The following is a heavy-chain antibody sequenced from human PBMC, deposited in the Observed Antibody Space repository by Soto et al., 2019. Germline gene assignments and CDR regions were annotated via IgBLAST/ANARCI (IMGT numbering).Heavy chain of an antibody. CDR2: ISYDGNNK. D-gene: IGHD1-1*01. CDR3: AKERTRHFEY. Sequence: GASVRLSCAASGFTFGSYGMHWVRQAPGKGLEWVAVISYDGNNKYYADSVKGRLTISRDNSKNTVSLQMNSLRAEDTAVYYCAKERTRHFEYWGQGIPVTVSS. J-gene: IGHJ4*02. CDR1: GFTFGSYG. V-gene: IGHV3-30*18.